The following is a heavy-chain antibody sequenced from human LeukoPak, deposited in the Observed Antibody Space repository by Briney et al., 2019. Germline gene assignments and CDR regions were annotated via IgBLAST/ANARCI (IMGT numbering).Heavy chain of an antibody. CDR1: GVTFSRYG. D-gene: IGHD3-16*01. CDR3: AKQYYDIYCYYYYMDV. CDR2: ISGAGGST. Sequence: PGGTLGLSCAASGVTFSRYGLSGVRQAPGRGLERVSAISGAGGSTYYADSAKGRFTTSRANSKKTPYLQMNGLRAEDTAVYYCAKQYYDIYCYYYYMDVWGKGTTVTISS. J-gene: IGHJ6*03. V-gene: IGHV3-23*01.